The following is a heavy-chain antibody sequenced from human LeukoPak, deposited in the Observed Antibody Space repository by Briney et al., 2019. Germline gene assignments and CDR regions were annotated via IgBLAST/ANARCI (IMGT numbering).Heavy chain of an antibody. V-gene: IGHV1-69*13. Sequence: SVKVSCKASEGTFSSYAISWVRQAPGQGLEWMGGIIPIFGTANYAQKFQGRVTITADESTSTAYTELSSLRSEDTAVYYCARGAYYDSSGWFDYWGQGTLVTVSS. CDR3: ARGAYYDSSGWFDY. CDR2: IIPIFGTA. D-gene: IGHD3-22*01. J-gene: IGHJ4*02. CDR1: EGTFSSYA.